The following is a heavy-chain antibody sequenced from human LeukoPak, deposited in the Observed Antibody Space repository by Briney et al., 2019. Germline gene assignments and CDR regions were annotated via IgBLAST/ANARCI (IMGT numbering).Heavy chain of an antibody. J-gene: IGHJ3*02. CDR1: GYSISSGYF. CDR3: ARSSFARSGSYYHLPDAFDI. Sequence: SETLSLTCIVSGYSISSGYFWGWVRQPAGKGLEWIGRIYTSGSTNYNPSLKSRVTMSVDTSKNQFSLKLSSVTAADTAVYYCARSSFARSGSYYHLPDAFDIWGQGTMVTVSS. V-gene: IGHV4-4*07. CDR2: IYTSGST. D-gene: IGHD3-10*01.